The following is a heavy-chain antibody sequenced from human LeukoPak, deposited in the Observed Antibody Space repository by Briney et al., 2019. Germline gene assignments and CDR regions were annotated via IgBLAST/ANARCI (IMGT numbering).Heavy chain of an antibody. V-gene: IGHV1-69*04. Sequence: GSSVKVSCKASGGTFSSYAISWVRQAPGQGLEWMGRIIPILGIANYAQKFQGRVTITADKSTSTAYMELSSLRSEDTAVYYCATPPTKYYYDPQQGGDDAFDIWGQGTMVTVSS. D-gene: IGHD3-22*01. CDR2: IIPILGIA. CDR1: GGTFSSYA. J-gene: IGHJ3*02. CDR3: ATPPTKYYYDPQQGGDDAFDI.